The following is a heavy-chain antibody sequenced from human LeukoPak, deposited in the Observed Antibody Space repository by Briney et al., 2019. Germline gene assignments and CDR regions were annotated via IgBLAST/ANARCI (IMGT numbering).Heavy chain of an antibody. D-gene: IGHD3-10*01. CDR1: GYTFTGYY. CDR3: ARDAGSSGILSH. J-gene: IGHJ4*02. V-gene: IGHV1-2*02. CDR2: INPNSGGT. Sequence: ASVKVSCKASGYTFTGYYMHWVRQAPGQGLEWMGWINPNSGGTKYAQNFQGRVTMTRDTSITTAYMELSRLTSDDTAMYYCARDAGSSGILSHWGQGTLVTVSS.